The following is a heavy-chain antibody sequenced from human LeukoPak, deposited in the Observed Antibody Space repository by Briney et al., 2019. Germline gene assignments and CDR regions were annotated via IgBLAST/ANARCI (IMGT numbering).Heavy chain of an antibody. J-gene: IGHJ3*02. CDR3: ARARYNDAFDI. Sequence: PSETLSLTCAVYGGSFSGYYWSWIRQPPGKGLEWIGEINHSGSTNYNPSLKSRVTISVDTSKNQFSLKLSSVTAADTAVYYCARARYNDAFDIWGQGTMVTVSS. V-gene: IGHV4-34*01. CDR1: GGSFSGYY. D-gene: IGHD5-24*01. CDR2: INHSGST.